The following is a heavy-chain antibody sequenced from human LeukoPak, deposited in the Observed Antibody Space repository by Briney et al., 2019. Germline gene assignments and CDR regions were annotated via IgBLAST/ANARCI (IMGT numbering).Heavy chain of an antibody. CDR3: ARDQDIVVVVAALRQREMGGFDP. CDR2: MNPKSGNT. CDR1: GYTFTNYD. D-gene: IGHD2-15*01. Sequence: ASVEVSCKASGYTFTNYDINWVRQATGQGPEWMGWMNPKSGNTGYAQKFQGRVTTTRNTSISTAYMELSSLRSDDTAVYYCARDQDIVVVVAALRQREMGGFDPWGQGTLVTVSS. J-gene: IGHJ5*02. V-gene: IGHV1-8*01.